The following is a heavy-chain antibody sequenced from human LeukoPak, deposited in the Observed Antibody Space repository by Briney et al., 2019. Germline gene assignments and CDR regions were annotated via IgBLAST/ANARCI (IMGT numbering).Heavy chain of an antibody. CDR2: ITSNGDNT. D-gene: IGHD3-10*01. CDR3: VKRGSAGSYSD. CDR1: GFTFSSYA. J-gene: IGHJ4*02. Sequence: PGGSLRLSCSASGFTFSSYAMHWVRQAPGKGLEYVSAITSNGDNTYYADSVKGRFTISRDNSKNTLYLQMSSLRTEDTAVYYCVKRGSAGSYSDWGQGTLVTVSS. V-gene: IGHV3-64D*06.